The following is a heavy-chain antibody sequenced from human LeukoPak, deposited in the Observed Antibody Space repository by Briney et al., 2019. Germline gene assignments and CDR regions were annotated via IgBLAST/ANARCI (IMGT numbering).Heavy chain of an antibody. D-gene: IGHD6-19*01. J-gene: IGHJ4*02. V-gene: IGHV3-74*01. CDR2: VDSDGSGT. CDR1: GFTFNKFW. Sequence: GGSLRLSCAASGFTFNKFWMHRVRQAPGKGLVWVSRVDSDGSGTIYADSVKGRFTISRDNAKNSLYLQMNSLRAEDTAVYYCARELGQWLAIGGGFDYWGQGTLVTVSS. CDR3: ARELGQWLAIGGGFDY.